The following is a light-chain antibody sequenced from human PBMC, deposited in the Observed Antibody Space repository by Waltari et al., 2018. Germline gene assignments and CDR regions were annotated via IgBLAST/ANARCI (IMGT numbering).Light chain of an antibody. V-gene: IGLV4-69*01. J-gene: IGLJ3*02. CDR1: SGHSSNV. CDR3: QTGGHGTWV. Sequence: QLVLTQSPSASASLGASVKLTCTLSSGHSSNVIACLQQQPEKGPRYLMTVNSDGSHSKGDEIPDRFSGSSSGAERYLTISSLQSEDEADYYCQTGGHGTWVFGGGTKLTVL. CDR2: VNSDGSH.